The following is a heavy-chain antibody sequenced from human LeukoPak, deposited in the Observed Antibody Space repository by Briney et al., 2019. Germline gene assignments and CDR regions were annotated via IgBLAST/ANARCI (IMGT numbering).Heavy chain of an antibody. J-gene: IGHJ4*02. CDR2: IYPGDSDR. CDR1: GYTFSTYW. Sequence: PGESLKISCKGSGYTFSTYWIGWVRQRPGKGLEWMGIIYPGDSDRRYSPSFQGQVTMSADKSISTAYLQWSSLKASDTAMYFCTRRRVTYSNSSGRSRYYFDYWGQGTLVTVSS. D-gene: IGHD6-6*01. V-gene: IGHV5-51*01. CDR3: TRRRVTYSNSSGRSRYYFDY.